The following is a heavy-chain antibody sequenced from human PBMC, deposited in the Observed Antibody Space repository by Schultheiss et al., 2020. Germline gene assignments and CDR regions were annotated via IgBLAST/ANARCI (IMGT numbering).Heavy chain of an antibody. D-gene: IGHD1-1*01. Sequence: ASVKVSCKASGYTFTSYGISWVRQAPGQGLEWMGWISAYNGNTNYAQKLQGRVTMTTDTSTTTAYMELKSLRSDDTAVYYCARAAQFGTYYYYGMDVWGQGTTGTV. CDR2: ISAYNGNT. CDR3: ARAAQFGTYYYYGMDV. V-gene: IGHV1-18*01. CDR1: GYTFTSYG. J-gene: IGHJ6*02.